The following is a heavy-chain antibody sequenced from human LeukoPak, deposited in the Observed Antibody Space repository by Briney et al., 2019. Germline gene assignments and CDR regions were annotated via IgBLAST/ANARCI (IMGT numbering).Heavy chain of an antibody. Sequence: GGSLTLSCAASGITFSSYWMSWVRQAPGKGLEWVANINQDASETQYADPVQDRFTISRDNAKNSLYVQMNSLRVEDTAIYYCCVYKAANWFDPWGQGTLVTVSS. CDR3: CVYKAANWFDP. J-gene: IGHJ5*02. D-gene: IGHD5/OR15-5a*01. V-gene: IGHV3-7*01. CDR2: INQDASET. CDR1: GITFSSYW.